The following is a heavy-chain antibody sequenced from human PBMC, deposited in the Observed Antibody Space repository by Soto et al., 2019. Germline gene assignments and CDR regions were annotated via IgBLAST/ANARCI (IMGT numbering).Heavy chain of an antibody. CDR3: AKQEGVGYNYGHFDY. J-gene: IGHJ4*02. CDR2: ISYDGSNK. Sequence: GGSLRLSCAASGFTFSSYGIHWVRQAPGKGLEWVAVISYDGSNKYYADSVKGRFTISRDNSKNTLYLQMNSLRAEDTAVYYCAKQEGVGYNYGHFDYWGQGTLVTVSS. V-gene: IGHV3-30*18. D-gene: IGHD1-1*01. CDR1: GFTFSSYG.